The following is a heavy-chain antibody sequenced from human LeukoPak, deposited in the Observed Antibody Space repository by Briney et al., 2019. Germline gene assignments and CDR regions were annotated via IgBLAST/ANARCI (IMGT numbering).Heavy chain of an antibody. CDR3: ARDNSMMSPARHFQQ. J-gene: IGHJ1*01. V-gene: IGHV3-30*01. D-gene: IGHD2/OR15-2a*01. Sequence: GGSLRLSCAASGFTFSRYAMHWVRQAPGKGLEWAAVISYDGSNTYYADSVKGRFTVTRDNSKNTLYVQMNSLRVEDTAVYYCARDNSMMSPARHFQQWGQGTLVTVSS. CDR2: ISYDGSNT. CDR1: GFTFSRYA.